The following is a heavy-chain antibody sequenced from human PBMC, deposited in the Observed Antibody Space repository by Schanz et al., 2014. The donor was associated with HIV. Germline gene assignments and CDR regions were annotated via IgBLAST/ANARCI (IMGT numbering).Heavy chain of an antibody. CDR1: GFRFSSHA. D-gene: IGHD2-21*02. V-gene: IGHV3-30*03. J-gene: IGHJ4*02. Sequence: VQLLESGGGLVQPGESLRLSCAVSGFRFSSHAMTWVRQAPGKGLEWVSLISYDANYKYYADSLKGRFTISRDNSKQRLYLQINSLRANDTAVYFCARESASCGGNCAFDLWGQGALVIVSS. CDR2: ISYDANYK. CDR3: ARESASCGGNCAFDL.